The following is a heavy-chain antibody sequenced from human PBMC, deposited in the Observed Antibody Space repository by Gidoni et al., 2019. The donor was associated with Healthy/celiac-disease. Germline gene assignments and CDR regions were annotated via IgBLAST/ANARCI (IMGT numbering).Heavy chain of an antibody. CDR1: GFPFSSYA. CDR3: VKDPAAAGLFDY. J-gene: IGHJ4*02. CDR2: ISSNGGST. Sequence: EVQLVESGGGLVKPGGSLSLPCSASGFPFSSYAMHGVSPAPGKGLKYVSSISSNGGSTYYADSVKGRFTISRDNSKNTLYLQMSSLRAEDTAVYYCVKDPAAAGLFDYWGQGTLVTVSS. V-gene: IGHV3-64D*06. D-gene: IGHD6-13*01.